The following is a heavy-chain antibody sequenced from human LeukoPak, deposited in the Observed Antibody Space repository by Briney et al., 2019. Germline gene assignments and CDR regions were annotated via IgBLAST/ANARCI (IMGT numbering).Heavy chain of an antibody. V-gene: IGHV3-48*04. Sequence: GGSLRLSCAASGFTFSSYSMDWVRQAPGKGLEWVSYISSSSSTIYYADSVKGRFTISRDNAKNSLYLQMNSLRAEDTAVYYCARDGPTVAVDYWGQGTLVTVSS. D-gene: IGHD4-23*01. J-gene: IGHJ4*02. CDR1: GFTFSSYS. CDR3: ARDGPTVAVDY. CDR2: ISSSSSTI.